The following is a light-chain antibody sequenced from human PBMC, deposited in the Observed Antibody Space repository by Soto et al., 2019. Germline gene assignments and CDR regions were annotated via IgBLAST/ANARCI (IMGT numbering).Light chain of an antibody. CDR2: GAS. CDR3: EQYGSSPPIT. CDR1: QSVSSNY. V-gene: IGKV3-20*01. Sequence: EIVLTQSPGTLSLSPGERATLSCRASQSVSSNYLAWYQQKPGQAPRLLIYGASNRATGIPDRFSGSGSGTDSTLTISRLEPEDFAVYYCEQYGSSPPITFGQGTRLEMK. J-gene: IGKJ5*01.